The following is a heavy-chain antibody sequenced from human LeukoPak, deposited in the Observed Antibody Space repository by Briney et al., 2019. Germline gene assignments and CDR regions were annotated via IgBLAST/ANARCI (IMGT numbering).Heavy chain of an antibody. J-gene: IGHJ1*01. CDR2: TNTDGSST. V-gene: IGHV3-74*03. CDR1: GFTFSSYW. Sequence: GGSLRLSCAASGFTFSSYWMHWVRQAPGKGLVWVSGTNTDGSSTMYADSVKGRFTIARNNAKSTLYLQMNSLRAEDTAVYYCYGANAEHWGQGTLVTVSS. D-gene: IGHD4-23*01. CDR3: YGANAEH.